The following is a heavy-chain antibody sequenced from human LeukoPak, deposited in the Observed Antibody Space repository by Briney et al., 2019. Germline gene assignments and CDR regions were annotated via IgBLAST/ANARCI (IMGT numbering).Heavy chain of an antibody. CDR3: ARHSSGYYYFDY. CDR2: IYYSGST. CDR1: GGSISSYY. V-gene: IGHV4-59*05. Sequence: SETLSLTCTVSGGSISSYYWSWIRQPPGKGLEWIGSIYYSGSTYYNPSLKSRVTISVDTSKNQFSLKLSSVTAADTAVYHCARHSSGYYYFDYWGQGTLVTVSS. J-gene: IGHJ4*02. D-gene: IGHD3-22*01.